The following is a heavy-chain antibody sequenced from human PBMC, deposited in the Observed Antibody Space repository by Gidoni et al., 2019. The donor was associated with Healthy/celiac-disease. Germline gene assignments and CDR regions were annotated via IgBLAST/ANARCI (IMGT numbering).Heavy chain of an antibody. J-gene: IGHJ3*02. Sequence: QVQLVQSGAEVKKPGDSVKVSCKASGYTSTSYSMHGVRQAPGQGLEWMGIINPSGGSTSYAQKFQGRVTMTRDTSTSTVYMELSSLRSEDTAVYYCARDFEDIVVVPAAMAFDIWGQGTMVTVSS. CDR3: ARDFEDIVVVPAAMAFDI. V-gene: IGHV1-46*01. CDR2: INPSGGST. D-gene: IGHD2-2*01. CDR1: GYTSTSYS.